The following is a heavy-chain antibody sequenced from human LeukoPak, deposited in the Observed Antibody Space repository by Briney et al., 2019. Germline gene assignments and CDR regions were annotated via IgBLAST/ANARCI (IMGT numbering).Heavy chain of an antibody. CDR2: IYHSGST. D-gene: IGHD4-17*01. CDR1: GGSISSGGYS. V-gene: IGHV4-30-2*01. CDR3: AREANGLDY. J-gene: IGHJ4*02. Sequence: SETLSLTCAVSGGSISSGGYSWSWIRQPPGKGLEWIVYIYHSGSTYYNPSLKSRVTISVDRSKNQFSLKLSSVTAADTAVYYCAREANGLDYWGQGTLVTVSS.